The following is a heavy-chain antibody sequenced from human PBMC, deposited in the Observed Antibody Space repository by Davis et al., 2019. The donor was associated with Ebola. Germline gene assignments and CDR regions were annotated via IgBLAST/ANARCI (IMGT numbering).Heavy chain of an antibody. CDR3: ARGRWGNGGYYPFDY. CDR1: AYTFISYD. J-gene: IGHJ4*02. V-gene: IGHV1-8*01. CDR2: MNPNSGNT. D-gene: IGHD3-22*01. Sequence: AASALVSCKASAYTFISYDINWVRPATGHGLEWMGWMNPNSGNTGYAQKFQGRVTMTRNTSISTAYMELSSLRSEDTAVYYCARGRWGNGGYYPFDYWGQGTLVTVSS.